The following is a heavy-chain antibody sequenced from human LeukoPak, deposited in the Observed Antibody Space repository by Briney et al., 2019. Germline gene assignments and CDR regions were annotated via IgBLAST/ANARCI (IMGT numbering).Heavy chain of an antibody. CDR1: DDSLSRYY. D-gene: IGHD3-10*01. Sequence: PSETLSLTCTVSDDSLSRYYWSWVRQPAGKGLEWIGRLDTSGNTHYNPSLKSRVAISVDTSKNQFSLKLSSVTAADTAVYYCARGRDVLLWFGELLHRPNWFDPWGQGTLVTVSS. V-gene: IGHV4-4*07. J-gene: IGHJ5*02. CDR2: LDTSGNT. CDR3: ARGRDVLLWFGELLHRPNWFDP.